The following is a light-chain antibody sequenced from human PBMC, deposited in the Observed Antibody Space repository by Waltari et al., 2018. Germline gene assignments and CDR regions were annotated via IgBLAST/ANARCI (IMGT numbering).Light chain of an antibody. CDR3: VQGTHWPWT. Sequence: DVVLTQSPLSLSVTLGQPASISCRSGQDLVHSDVNTYLNWFHQRPGQSPRRLIYNTSNRDSGVPDRFSGSGSGTDFTLNISSVEADDVGVYFCVQGTHWPWTFGQGTKVEIK. J-gene: IGKJ1*01. V-gene: IGKV2-30*02. CDR2: NTS. CDR1: QDLVHSDVNTY.